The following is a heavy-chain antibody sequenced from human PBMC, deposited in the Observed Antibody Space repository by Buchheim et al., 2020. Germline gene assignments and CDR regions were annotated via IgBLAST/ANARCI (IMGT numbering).Heavy chain of an antibody. J-gene: IGHJ4*02. CDR1: GGSFSGYY. Sequence: QVQLQQWGAGLLKPSETLSLTCAVYGGSFSGYYWSWIRQHPGKGLEWIGYIYYSGSTYYNPSLKSRVTISVDTSKNQFSLKLSSVTAADTAVYYCARDGEYSYGYVFAYWGQGTL. V-gene: IGHV4-34*01. CDR2: IYYSGST. CDR3: ARDGEYSYGYVFAY. D-gene: IGHD5-18*01.